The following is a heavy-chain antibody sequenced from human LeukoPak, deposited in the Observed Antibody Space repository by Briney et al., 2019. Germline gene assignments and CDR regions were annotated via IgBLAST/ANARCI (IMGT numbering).Heavy chain of an antibody. V-gene: IGHV3-9*01. D-gene: IGHD4-17*01. Sequence: GGSLRLSCAASGFTFDDYAMHWVRQAPGKGLEWVSGISWNSGSIGYADSVKGRFTISRDSAKNSLYLQMNSLRAEDTALYYCAKGGLTRTTVTTFSDYWGQGTLVTVSS. CDR1: GFTFDDYA. J-gene: IGHJ4*02. CDR3: AKGGLTRTTVTTFSDY. CDR2: ISWNSGSI.